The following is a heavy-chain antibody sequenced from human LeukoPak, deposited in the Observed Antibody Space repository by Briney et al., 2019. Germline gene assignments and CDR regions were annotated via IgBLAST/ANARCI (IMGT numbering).Heavy chain of an antibody. CDR3: ANPAGLRLYYFDY. Sequence: QPGGSLRLSCAASGFTFSSYGVHWVRQAPGKGLEWVAFIRYDGSNKYYADSVKGRFTISRDNSKNTLYLQMNSLRAEDTAVYYCANPAGLRLYYFDYWGQGTLVTVSS. D-gene: IGHD5-12*01. CDR2: IRYDGSNK. CDR1: GFTFSSYG. V-gene: IGHV3-30*02. J-gene: IGHJ4*02.